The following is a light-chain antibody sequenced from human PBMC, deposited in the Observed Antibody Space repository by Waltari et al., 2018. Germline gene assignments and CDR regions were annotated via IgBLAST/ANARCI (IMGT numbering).Light chain of an antibody. CDR1: QSVSSY. CDR2: SAS. Sequence: EIVLTQSPATLSLSPGERATLSCRASQSVSSYLAWYQQMPGQAPRLLIHSASNRATGIPARFSGSGSGTDFTLTISSLEPEDFAVYDCQQRSNWPRTFGQGTKVEIK. J-gene: IGKJ1*01. V-gene: IGKV3-11*01. CDR3: QQRSNWPRT.